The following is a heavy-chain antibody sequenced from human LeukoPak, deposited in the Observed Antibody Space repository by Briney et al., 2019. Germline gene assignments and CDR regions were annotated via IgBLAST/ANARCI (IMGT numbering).Heavy chain of an antibody. V-gene: IGHV4-34*01. CDR2: INHSGST. Sequence: PSETLSLTCAVYGGSFSGYYWSWIRQPPGKGLEWIGEINHSGSTNYNPSLKSRVTTSVDPSKNQFSLRLSSVTAADTAVYYCARGPRPFCSSTSCPPAYYGMDVWGQGTTVTVSS. CDR1: GGSFSGYY. J-gene: IGHJ6*02. D-gene: IGHD2-2*01. CDR3: ARGPRPFCSSTSCPPAYYGMDV.